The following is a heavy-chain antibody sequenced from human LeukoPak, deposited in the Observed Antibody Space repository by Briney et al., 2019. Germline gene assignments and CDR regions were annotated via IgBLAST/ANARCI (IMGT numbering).Heavy chain of an antibody. CDR3: ATDSYYYGSGSYYNPVY. CDR2: FDPEDGET. J-gene: IGHJ4*02. CDR1: GYTLTELS. Sequence: GASVKVSCKVSGYTLTELSMHWVRQAPGKGLEWMGGFDPEDGETIYAQKFQGRVTMTEDTSTGTAYMELSSLRSEDTAVYYCATDSYYYGSGSYYNPVYWGQGTLVTVSS. V-gene: IGHV1-24*01. D-gene: IGHD3-10*01.